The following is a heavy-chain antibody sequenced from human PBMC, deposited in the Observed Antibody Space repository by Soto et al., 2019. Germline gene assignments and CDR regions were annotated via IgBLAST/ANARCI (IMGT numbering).Heavy chain of an antibody. CDR1: GDSVSSYSAA. D-gene: IGHD2-2*01. CDR2: TYYRSRFFS. CDR3: VRDRCSSSGWFDP. J-gene: IGHJ5*02. Sequence: QTLSLTCAISGDSVSSYSAAWNWIRQSPSGGLEWLGRTYYRSRFFSDYAESVKSRIIINPDTSKNQFSLQLKSVTPEDTAVYYCVRDRCSSSGWFDPWGQGTPVTVSS. V-gene: IGHV6-1*01.